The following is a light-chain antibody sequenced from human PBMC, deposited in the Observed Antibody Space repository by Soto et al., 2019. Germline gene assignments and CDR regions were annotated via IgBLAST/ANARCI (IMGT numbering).Light chain of an antibody. CDR2: GAS. Sequence: EIVMTQSPATLSVSPGERATLSCRASQSISDTLAWYQQKPGQAPRLLIYGASTRATGMPARFSGSGSGTDFTLTISSLQSREFRDSSCQPFHGRPWTLGQ. CDR1: QSISDT. V-gene: IGKV3-15*01. J-gene: IGKJ1*01. CDR3: QPFHGRPWT.